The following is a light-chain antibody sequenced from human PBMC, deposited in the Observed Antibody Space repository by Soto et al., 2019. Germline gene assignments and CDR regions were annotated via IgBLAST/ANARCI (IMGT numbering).Light chain of an antibody. J-gene: IGKJ4*01. V-gene: IGKV1-16*01. CDR2: AAS. CDR3: QQYSEYSPLT. Sequence: DIQMTQSPSSLSASVGDRVTITCRASQGIDTYLAWFQQKPGKAPKTLIYAASSLHSGVPSRFSGSGFGTDFTLTISSLQPEDFATFYCQQYSEYSPLTFGGGTKVEIK. CDR1: QGIDTY.